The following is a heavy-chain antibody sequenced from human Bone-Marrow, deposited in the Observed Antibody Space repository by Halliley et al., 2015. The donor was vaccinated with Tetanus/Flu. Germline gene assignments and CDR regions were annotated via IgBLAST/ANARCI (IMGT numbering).Heavy chain of an antibody. Sequence: TLSLTCIVSGGSISNDYWCWIRQPPGKGLEWIGYISYSGTTKHNPSLESRVTISIDTSKNQISLNLDSVTAADTAIYYCASAPSLDDFGFRGQGTLVPVSP. J-gene: IGHJ4*01. CDR3: ASAPSLDDFGF. V-gene: IGHV4-59*01. CDR1: GGSISNDY. CDR2: ISYSGTT.